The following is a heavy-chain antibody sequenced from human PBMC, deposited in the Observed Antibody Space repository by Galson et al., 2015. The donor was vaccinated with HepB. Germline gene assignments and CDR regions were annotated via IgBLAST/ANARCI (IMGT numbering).Heavy chain of an antibody. D-gene: IGHD3-16*01. CDR2: IDSDGSST. CDR1: GFTFSSYW. V-gene: IGHV3-74*01. CDR3: AREGAYYYYGMDV. Sequence: SLRLSCAASGFTFSSYWMHWVRQAPGKGLVWVSRIDSDGSSTSYADSVKGRFTISRDNAKNTLYLQMNSLRAEDTAVYYCAREGAYYYYGMDVWGQGTTVTVSS. J-gene: IGHJ6*02.